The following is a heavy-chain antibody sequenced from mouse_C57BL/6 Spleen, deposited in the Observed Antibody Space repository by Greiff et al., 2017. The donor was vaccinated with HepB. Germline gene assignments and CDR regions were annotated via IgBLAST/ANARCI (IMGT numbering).Heavy chain of an antibody. Sequence: EVKLVESEGGLVQPGSSMKLSCTASGFTFSDYYMAWVRQVPEKGLEWVANINYDGSSTYYLDSLKSRFIISRDTAKNILYLQMSSLKSEDTATYYCARDPGYGSSNWYFDVWGTGTTVTVSS. V-gene: IGHV5-16*01. CDR3: ARDPGYGSSNWYFDV. D-gene: IGHD1-1*01. CDR2: INYDGSST. CDR1: GFTFSDYY. J-gene: IGHJ1*03.